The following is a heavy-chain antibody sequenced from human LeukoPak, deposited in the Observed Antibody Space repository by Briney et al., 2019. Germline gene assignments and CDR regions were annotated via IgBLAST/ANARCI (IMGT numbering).Heavy chain of an antibody. CDR1: GGSISTYY. Sequence: PSETLSLTCTLSGGSISTYYWSWIRQPPGKGLEWIGYIYYSGSTNYNPSLKSRVPLPVATSKTQFSLKLRAVTATTPPGISCGRDRKAGLFDYWGQGTLVTVSS. V-gene: IGHV4-59*01. J-gene: IGHJ4*02. CDR2: IYYSGST. D-gene: IGHD1-14*01. CDR3: GRDRKAGLFDY.